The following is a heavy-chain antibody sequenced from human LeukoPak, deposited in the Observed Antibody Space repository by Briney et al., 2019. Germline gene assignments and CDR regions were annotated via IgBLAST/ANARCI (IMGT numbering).Heavy chain of an antibody. V-gene: IGHV3-66*01. D-gene: IGHD2-21*02. CDR3: ARDRGCGDCYPPANDAFDI. CDR2: IYSGGST. Sequence: GGSLRLSCAASGFTVSSYYMSWVRQAPGKGLEWVSVIYSGGSTYYADSVKGRFTISRDSSKSTLYLQMNSLRAEDTAVYYCARDRGCGDCYPPANDAFDIWGQGTMVTVSS. J-gene: IGHJ3*02. CDR1: GFTVSSYY.